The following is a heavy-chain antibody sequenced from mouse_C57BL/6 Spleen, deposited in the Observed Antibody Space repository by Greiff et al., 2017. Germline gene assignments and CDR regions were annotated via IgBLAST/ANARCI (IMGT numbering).Heavy chain of an antibody. D-gene: IGHD2-5*01. J-gene: IGHJ3*01. CDR1: GFTFSDYG. CDR3: ARQDYSNYVTAWFAY. CDR2: ISSGSSTI. Sequence: EVQVVESGGGLVKPGGSLKLSCAASGFTFSDYGMHWVRQAPEKGLGWVAYISSGSSTIYYADTVKGRFTISRDNAKNTLFLQMTSLRSEDTAMYYCARQDYSNYVTAWFAYWGQGTLVTVSA. V-gene: IGHV5-17*01.